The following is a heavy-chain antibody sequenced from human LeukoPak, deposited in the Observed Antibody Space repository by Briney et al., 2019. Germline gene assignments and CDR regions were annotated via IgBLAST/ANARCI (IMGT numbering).Heavy chain of an antibody. CDR1: GGSFSGYY. CDR3: ARWDRGAFDI. V-gene: IGHV4-34*01. CDR2: INHSGST. J-gene: IGHJ3*02. D-gene: IGHD1-26*01. Sequence: SETLSLTCAVYGGSFSGYYWSWIRQPPGKGLEWIGEINHSGSTNYNPSLKSRVTISVDTSKNQFSLKLSSVTAADTAVYYCARWDRGAFDIWGQGTMVTVSS.